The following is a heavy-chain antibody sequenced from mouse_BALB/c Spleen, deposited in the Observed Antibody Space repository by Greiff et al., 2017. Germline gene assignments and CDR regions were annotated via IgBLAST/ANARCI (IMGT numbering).Heavy chain of an antibody. J-gene: IGHJ4*01. D-gene: IGHD2-4*01. V-gene: IGHV3-8*02. Sequence: EVQVVESGPSLVKPSQTLSLTCSVTGDSITSGYWNWIRKFPGNKLEYMGYISYSGSTYYNPSLKSRISITRDTSKNQYYLQLNSVTTEDTATYYCARPYDYDEWYAMDYWGQGTSVTVSS. CDR3: ARPYDYDEWYAMDY. CDR2: ISYSGST. CDR1: GDSITSGY.